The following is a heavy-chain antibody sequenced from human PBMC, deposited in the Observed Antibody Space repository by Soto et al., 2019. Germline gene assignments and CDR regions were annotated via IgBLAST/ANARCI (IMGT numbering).Heavy chain of an antibody. CDR3: ARGLGGRGYCLDKPTWFGP. CDR1: GGTFSTYT. CDR2: IIPIFGTP. J-gene: IGHJ5*02. D-gene: IGHD2-15*01. Sequence: GASVKVSCKASGGTFSTYTFSWVRQAPGQGLEWMGRIIPIFGTPYYAQKFQGRVTITADKSTSTVYMELSSLGSDDTAVYFCARGLGGRGYCLDKPTWFGPWGQGTLVTVSS. V-gene: IGHV1-69*06.